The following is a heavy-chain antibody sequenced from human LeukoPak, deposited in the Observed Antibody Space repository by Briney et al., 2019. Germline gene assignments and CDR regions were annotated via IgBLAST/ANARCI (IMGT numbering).Heavy chain of an antibody. D-gene: IGHD3-22*01. J-gene: IGHJ4*02. CDR2: ISYDGSNK. CDR3: AKAGTMIVVDPDYFDY. V-gene: IGHV3-30*18. CDR1: GFTFSSYG. Sequence: GGSLRLSCAASGFTFSSYGMHRVRQAPGKGLEWVAVISYDGSNKYYADSVKGRFTISRDNSKNTLYLQTNSLRAEDTAVYYCAKAGTMIVVDPDYFDYWGQGTLVTVSS.